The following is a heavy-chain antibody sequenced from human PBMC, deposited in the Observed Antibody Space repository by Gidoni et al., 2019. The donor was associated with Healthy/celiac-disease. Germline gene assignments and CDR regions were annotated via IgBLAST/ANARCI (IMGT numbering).Heavy chain of an antibody. CDR2: ISWNSGSI. Sequence: EVQLVEAGGGLVQPGRSLRLSCAAAGFTFDDYAMHWVRQDPGKGLEWGSGISWNSGSIGYADSVKGRFTISRDNAKNSLYLQMNRLRAEDTALYYCAKDMKGELLVWFDYWGQGTLVTVSS. V-gene: IGHV3-9*01. D-gene: IGHD1-26*01. CDR1: GFTFDDYA. J-gene: IGHJ4*02. CDR3: AKDMKGELLVWFDY.